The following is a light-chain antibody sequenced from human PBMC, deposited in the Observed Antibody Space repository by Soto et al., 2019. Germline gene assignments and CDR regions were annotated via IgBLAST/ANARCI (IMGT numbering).Light chain of an antibody. V-gene: IGKV1-5*01. J-gene: IGKJ1*01. CDR1: QGLDRW. CDR2: DAS. Sequence: DIQITQSPSTLSASVGDRVTITCRASQGLDRWVAWYQQKPGKAPKVLIYDASSLQSGVPSRFSGSGSGTEFTLTISSLQPEDFAIYYCQPYNSYSPWTFGQGTMVDVK. CDR3: QPYNSYSPWT.